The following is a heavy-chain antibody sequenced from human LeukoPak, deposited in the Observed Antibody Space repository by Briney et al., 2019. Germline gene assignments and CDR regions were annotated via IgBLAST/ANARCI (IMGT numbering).Heavy chain of an antibody. CDR1: GFTFSSCG. CDR3: AKSESYYGSGSYRYYYYYYGMDV. CDR2: IRYDGSNK. V-gene: IGHV3-30*02. Sequence: AGGSLRPSCAASGFTFSSCGMHWVRQAPGKGLDWVAFIRYDGSNKYYADSVKGRFTISRDNSKNTLYLQMNSLRAEDTAVYYCAKSESYYGSGSYRYYYYYYGMDVWGQGTTVTVSS. D-gene: IGHD3-10*01. J-gene: IGHJ6*02.